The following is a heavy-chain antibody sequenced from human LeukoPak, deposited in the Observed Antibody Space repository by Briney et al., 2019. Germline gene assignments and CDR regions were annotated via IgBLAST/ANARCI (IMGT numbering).Heavy chain of an antibody. CDR3: ARDLSIETGTTDFDY. CDR1: GFTFNSYS. CDR2: ISSSSSYI. V-gene: IGHV3-21*01. Sequence: GGSLRLSCAASGFTFNSYSMNWVRQAPGKGLEWVSSISSSSSYIYYADSVKGRFTISRDNAKNSLYLQMNSLRAEDTAVYYCARDLSIETGTTDFDYWGQGTLVTVSS. J-gene: IGHJ4*02. D-gene: IGHD1-1*01.